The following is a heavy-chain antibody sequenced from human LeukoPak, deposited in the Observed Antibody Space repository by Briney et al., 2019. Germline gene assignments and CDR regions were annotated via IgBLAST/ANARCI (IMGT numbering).Heavy chain of an antibody. CDR3: AKHPGPYGSGSYFDY. V-gene: IGHV3-30*02. CDR1: GFTFSSYG. J-gene: IGHJ4*02. Sequence: GGSLRLSCAASGFTFSSYGMHWVRQAPGKGLEWVAFMRYDGSNKYYADSVKGRFTISRDNSKNTLYLQMNSLRAEDTAVYYCAKHPGPYGSGSYFDYWGEGTLVTVSS. D-gene: IGHD3-10*01. CDR2: MRYDGSNK.